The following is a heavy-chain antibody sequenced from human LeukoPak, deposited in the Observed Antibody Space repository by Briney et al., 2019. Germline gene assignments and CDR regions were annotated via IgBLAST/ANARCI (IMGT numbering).Heavy chain of an antibody. V-gene: IGHV4-61*01. CDR3: ARVGGTDYDYGLGSYRPYYFDY. J-gene: IGHJ4*02. CDR1: GDSISSSSSY. CDR2: IYYSGST. D-gene: IGHD3-16*02. Sequence: SETLSLTCTVSGDSISSSSSYWSWIRQPPGKGLEWIGYIYYSGSTNYNPSLKSRVTISVDTSKNQFSLKLSSVTAADTAVYYCARVGGTDYDYGLGSYRPYYFDYWGQGTLVTVSS.